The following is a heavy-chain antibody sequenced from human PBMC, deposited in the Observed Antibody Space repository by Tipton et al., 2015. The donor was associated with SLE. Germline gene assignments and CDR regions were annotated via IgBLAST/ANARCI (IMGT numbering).Heavy chain of an antibody. D-gene: IGHD6-13*01. V-gene: IGHV3-20*04. CDR3: AKDPGIAALTYFDY. J-gene: IGHJ4*02. CDR1: GFTFDDYG. Sequence: SLRLSCIASGFTFDDYGMSWVRQAPGKGLEWVSGLNWSGGSTGYADSVKGRFTVSGDNSKNTLYLQMNSLRAEDTAVYYCAKDPGIAALTYFDYWGQGTLVTVSS. CDR2: LNWSGGST.